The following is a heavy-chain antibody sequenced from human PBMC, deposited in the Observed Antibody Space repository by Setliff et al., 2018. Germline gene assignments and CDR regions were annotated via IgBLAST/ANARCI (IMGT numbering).Heavy chain of an antibody. D-gene: IGHD2-2*01. Sequence: ASVKVSCKASGYTFTTYAMSWVRQAPGQGPEWLGRINTITGNPTYAQGFTGRFVFSLDTSVSTAYLQISSLKPEDTAVYYCARDLGSCSRTSCHGDWFDPWGQGTLVTVSS. V-gene: IGHV7-4-1*02. CDR3: ARDLGSCSRTSCHGDWFDP. CDR2: INTITGNP. J-gene: IGHJ5*02. CDR1: GYTFTTYA.